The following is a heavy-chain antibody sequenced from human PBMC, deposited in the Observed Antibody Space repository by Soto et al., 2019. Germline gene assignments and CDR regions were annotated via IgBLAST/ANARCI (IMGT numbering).Heavy chain of an antibody. V-gene: IGHV3-48*03. CDR3: ARAWVKKQLVLLDFDY. Sequence: EVQLVESGGGLVQPGGSLRLSCAASGFTFSSYEMNWVRQAPGKGLEWVSYISSSGSTIYYADSVKGRFTISRDNAKNSLYLQMNSLRAEDTAVYYCARAWVKKQLVLLDFDYWGQGTLVTVSS. CDR2: ISSSGSTI. CDR1: GFTFSSYE. D-gene: IGHD6-6*01. J-gene: IGHJ4*02.